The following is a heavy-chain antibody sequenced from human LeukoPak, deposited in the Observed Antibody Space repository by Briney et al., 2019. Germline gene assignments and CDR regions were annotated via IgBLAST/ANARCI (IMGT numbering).Heavy chain of an antibody. CDR3: VRGVYASGSSP. Sequence: GGSLRLSCEASGFTLSNYWMYWVRQAPGKGLVWVSRIISDGSSNYADSVKGRFTISRDNAKNTLYLQMNSQRAEDTAVYYCVRGVYASGSSPWGQGTLVTVSS. V-gene: IGHV3-74*01. CDR1: GFTLSNYW. CDR2: IISDGSS. J-gene: IGHJ5*02. D-gene: IGHD3-10*01.